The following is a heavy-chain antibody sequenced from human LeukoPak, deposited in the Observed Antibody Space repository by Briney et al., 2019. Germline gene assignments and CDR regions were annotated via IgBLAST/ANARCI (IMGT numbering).Heavy chain of an antibody. V-gene: IGHV3-7*01. D-gene: IGHD1-26*01. CDR1: GFTFSSYW. CDR2: IKQDGSEK. J-gene: IGHJ6*03. Sequence: PGGSLRLSCAASGFTFSSYWMSWVRQAPGKGLEWVANIKQDGSEKYYVDSVKGRFTISRDNAKNSLYLQMNSLRAEDTAVYYCARVTVGVTNYYYYYMDVWGKGTTVTVSS. CDR3: ARVTVGVTNYYYYYMDV.